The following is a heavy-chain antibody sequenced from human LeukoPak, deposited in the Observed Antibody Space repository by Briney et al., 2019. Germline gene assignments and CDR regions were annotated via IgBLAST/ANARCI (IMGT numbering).Heavy chain of an antibody. CDR1: GYTFTSYY. V-gene: IGHV1-46*01. J-gene: IGHJ4*02. Sequence: ASVKVSCKASGYTFTSYYMHWVRQAPGQGLEWMGIINPNGGSTSYAQKFQGRVTMTRDTSTSTVYMELSSLRSEDTAVYYCASQSGGYSSGRNFDYWGQGTLVTVSS. CDR3: ASQSGGYSSGRNFDY. CDR2: INPNGGST. D-gene: IGHD6-19*01.